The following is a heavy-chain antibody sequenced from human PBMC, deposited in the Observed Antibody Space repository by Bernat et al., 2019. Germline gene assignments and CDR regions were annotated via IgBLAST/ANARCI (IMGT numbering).Heavy chain of an antibody. Sequence: QVQLQESGPRLVKPSETLFLTCSVSGVSIRDYYWMWIRQPPGKGLEWIGYTYSSGSTNCNSSLKSRVTISVDTSKKLFSLNLSSVTAADTAIYYCARIRADRDFWSPSNYYHYMDVWGNGTTVTVSS. CDR2: TYSSGST. D-gene: IGHD3-3*01. V-gene: IGHV4-59*01. CDR1: GVSIRDYY. CDR3: ARIRADRDFWSPSNYYHYMDV. J-gene: IGHJ6*03.